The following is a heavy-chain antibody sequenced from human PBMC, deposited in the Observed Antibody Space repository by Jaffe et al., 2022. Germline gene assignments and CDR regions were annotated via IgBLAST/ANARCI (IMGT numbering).Heavy chain of an antibody. CDR2: IYYSGST. CDR3: ARSSFSGSYYESLRPYFDY. Sequence: QVQLQESGPGLVKPSETLSLTCTVSGGSISSYYWSWIRQPPGKGLEWIGYIYYSGSTNYNPSLKSRVTISVDTSKNQFSLKLSSVTAADTAVYYCARSSFSGSYYESLRPYFDYWGQGTLVTVSS. D-gene: IGHD1-26*01. V-gene: IGHV4-59*01. CDR1: GGSISSYY. J-gene: IGHJ4*02.